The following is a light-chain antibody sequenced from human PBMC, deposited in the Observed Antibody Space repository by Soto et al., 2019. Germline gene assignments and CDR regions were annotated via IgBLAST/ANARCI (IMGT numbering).Light chain of an antibody. Sequence: DIQMTQSPSSLSASVGDRVTITCRASQSISNYLNWYQQKPGKAPKLLMYAASSLQSGVPSRFSGSVSGTDLTLTISSLQPEDFATYYCQQSYSTPRTFGQGTKVEIK. CDR3: QQSYSTPRT. CDR1: QSISNY. V-gene: IGKV1-39*01. CDR2: AAS. J-gene: IGKJ1*01.